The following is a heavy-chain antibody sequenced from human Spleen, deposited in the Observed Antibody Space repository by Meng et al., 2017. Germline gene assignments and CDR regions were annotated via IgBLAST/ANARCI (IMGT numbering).Heavy chain of an antibody. CDR3: AREKDTGTYPLYFDY. J-gene: IGHJ4*02. D-gene: IGHD2-15*01. V-gene: IGHV6-1*01. Sequence: QVQLQQSGPGLVKPSQTLSLTCAISGDSVSSNTAAWNWFRQSPSRGLEWLGRTFYMSKWYNDYAVSLKSRITINPDTSKNQFSLQLNSVTPEDTAVYYCAREKDTGTYPLYFDYWGQGTLVTVSS. CDR2: TFYMSKWYN. CDR1: GDSVSSNTAA.